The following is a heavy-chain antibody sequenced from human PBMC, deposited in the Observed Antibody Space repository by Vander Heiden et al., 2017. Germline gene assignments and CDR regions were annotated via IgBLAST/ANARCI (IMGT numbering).Heavy chain of an antibody. V-gene: IGHV5-51*01. D-gene: IGHD4-17*01. Sequence: EVQRVKSGAEVKESGEPLKASFEALGKGFTNHKIAWVGQMPGKGLEWMGVISPGDSDTRYSPSFQGQVTISVDKFIATAYLPWRSLKASDTAIYYCARHARPMVGENPSPATDYWGQGTLVTVSS. CDR3: ARHARPMVGENPSPATDY. CDR2: ISPGDSDT. CDR1: GKGFTNHK. J-gene: IGHJ4*02.